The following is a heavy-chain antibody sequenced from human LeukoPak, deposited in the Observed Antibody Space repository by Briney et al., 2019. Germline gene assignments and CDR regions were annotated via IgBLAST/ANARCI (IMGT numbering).Heavy chain of an antibody. V-gene: IGHV4-34*01. D-gene: IGHD5-18*01. Sequence: SETLSLTCVVYGGSFSGYYWSWIRQPPGKGLEWIGEINHSGSTNYNPSLKSRVTISVDTSKNQFSLKLSSVTAADTAVYYCASAWIQLWLPFYWGQGTLVTVSS. CDR2: INHSGST. CDR3: ASAWIQLWLPFY. CDR1: GGSFSGYY. J-gene: IGHJ4*02.